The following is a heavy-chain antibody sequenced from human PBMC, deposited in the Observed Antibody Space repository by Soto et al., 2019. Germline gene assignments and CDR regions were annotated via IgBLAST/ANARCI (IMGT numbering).Heavy chain of an antibody. V-gene: IGHV4-39*01. Sequence: QLQLQESGPGLVKPSGTLSLTCTVSGDSSSRSTYFWGWIRQPPGKGLEWIGSFYYSVSTYYNPSLKSRVTISVDTSKNQFSLKVSSVTAADTAVYYCARGAPKYYYYYIDVWGKGTTVTVSS. CDR2: FYYSVST. J-gene: IGHJ6*03. CDR3: ARGAPKYYYYYIDV. CDR1: GDSSSRSTYF.